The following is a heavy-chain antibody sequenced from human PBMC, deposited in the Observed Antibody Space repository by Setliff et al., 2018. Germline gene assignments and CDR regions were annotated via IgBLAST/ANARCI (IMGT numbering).Heavy chain of an antibody. V-gene: IGHV3-21*06. J-gene: IGHJ3*01. CDR2: ISPYSDYI. D-gene: IGHD6-25*01. CDR1: TFALGTYS. Sequence: GGSLRLSCAASTFALGTYSMHWVRQAPGKGLAWVSSISPYSDYIYYADSVKGRFTISRDNAKNSLYLQMNSLGAEDTAVYFCARSPANGGHDAFDVWGQGTMVTVSS. CDR3: ARSPANGGHDAFDV.